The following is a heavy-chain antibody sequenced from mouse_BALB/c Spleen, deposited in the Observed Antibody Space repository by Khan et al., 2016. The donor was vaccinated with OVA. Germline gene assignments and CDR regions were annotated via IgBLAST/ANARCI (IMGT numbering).Heavy chain of an antibody. CDR3: TRGGGGNRFAY. J-gene: IGHJ3*01. Sequence: QVQLKQSGAELVRPGVSVKISCKGSGYTFTDFTLHWMKQSHTKSLEWIGVISTYYGDATYNQKFKGKATMTVDKASSTAYLELARLTSEDSAIYSCTRGGGGNRFAYWGQGTLVTVSA. V-gene: IGHV1S137*01. CDR1: GYTFTDFT. CDR2: ISTYYGDA.